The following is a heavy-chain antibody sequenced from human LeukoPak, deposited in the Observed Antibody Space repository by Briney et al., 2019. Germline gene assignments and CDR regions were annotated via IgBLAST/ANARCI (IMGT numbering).Heavy chain of an antibody. Sequence: GASVKVSCKASGGTFSSYAISWVRQAPGQGLEWMGGIIPIFGTANYAQKFQGRVTITADKSTSTAYMELSSLRSEDTAVYYCARDPGYNYYFDYWGQGTLVTVSS. D-gene: IGHD5-24*01. V-gene: IGHV1-69*06. CDR1: GGTFSSYA. CDR3: ARDPGYNYYFDY. J-gene: IGHJ4*02. CDR2: IIPIFGTA.